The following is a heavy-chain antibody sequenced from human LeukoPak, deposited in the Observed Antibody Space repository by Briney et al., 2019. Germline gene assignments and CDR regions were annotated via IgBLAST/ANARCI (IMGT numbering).Heavy chain of an antibody. CDR2: IKQDGSEK. Sequence: GGSLRLSCAASGITFSRFWMSWVRQAPGKGLEWVANIKQDGSEKYYVGSAKGRFIISRDNARNSLYLQMNNLRVEDTAVYYCARRYFDLWGRGTLVTVSS. V-gene: IGHV3-7*03. J-gene: IGHJ2*01. CDR3: ARRYFDL. CDR1: GITFSRFW.